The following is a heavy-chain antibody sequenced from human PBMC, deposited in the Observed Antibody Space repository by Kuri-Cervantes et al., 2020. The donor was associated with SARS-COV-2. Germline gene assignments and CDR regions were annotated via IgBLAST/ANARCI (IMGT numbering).Heavy chain of an antibody. CDR3: ARRNDFWSGAYFDY. CDR1: GFTFSSYE. Sequence: GGSLRLSCAASGFTFSSYEMNWVRQAPGKGLEWVSYISSSGSTIYYADSVKGRFTISRDNAKNSLYLQMNSLRAEDTAVYYCARRNDFWSGAYFDYWGQGTLVTVSS. CDR2: ISSSGSTI. J-gene: IGHJ4*02. D-gene: IGHD3-3*01. V-gene: IGHV3-48*03.